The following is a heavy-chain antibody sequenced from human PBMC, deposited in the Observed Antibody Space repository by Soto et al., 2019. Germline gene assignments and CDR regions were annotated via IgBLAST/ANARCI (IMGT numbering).Heavy chain of an antibody. D-gene: IGHD1-1*01. Sequence: SETLSLTCAVYGGSFSGYYWSWIRQPPGKGLEWIGEINHSGSTYYNPSLKSRVTISVDTSKNQFSLKLSSVTAADTAVYYCARHEGTGSPWNYGMDVWGQGTTVTVSS. CDR3: ARHEGTGSPWNYGMDV. J-gene: IGHJ6*02. V-gene: IGHV4-34*01. CDR1: GGSFSGYY. CDR2: INHSGST.